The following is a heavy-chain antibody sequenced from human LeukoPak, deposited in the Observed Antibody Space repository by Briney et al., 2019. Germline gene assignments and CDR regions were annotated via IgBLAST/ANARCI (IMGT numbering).Heavy chain of an antibody. J-gene: IGHJ5*02. CDR2: IYHSGST. Sequence: PSQTLSLTCTVSGGSISSGGYYWSWIRQPPGKGLEWIGYIYHSGSTYYNPSLKSRVTLSVDTSKNQFSLKLSSVTAADTAVYYCARSGRGLATRFDPWGQGILVTVSS. D-gene: IGHD1-26*01. CDR1: GGSISSGGYY. V-gene: IGHV4-30-2*02. CDR3: ARSGRGLATRFDP.